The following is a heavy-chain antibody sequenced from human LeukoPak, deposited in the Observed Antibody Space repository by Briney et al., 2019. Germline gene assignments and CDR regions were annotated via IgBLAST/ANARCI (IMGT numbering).Heavy chain of an antibody. Sequence: PSETLSLTCSVSGDSISIYYCSWIRQPPGKGLEWIGYIYYSGSTNYNPSLKSRVTISVDTSKNQFSLKLSSVTAADTAVYYCARRHDTMFLGAYDISGPRTMVTVSS. V-gene: IGHV4-59*01. CDR2: IYYSGST. CDR3: ARRHDTMFLGAYDI. J-gene: IGHJ3*02. CDR1: GDSISIYY. D-gene: IGHD3-10*02.